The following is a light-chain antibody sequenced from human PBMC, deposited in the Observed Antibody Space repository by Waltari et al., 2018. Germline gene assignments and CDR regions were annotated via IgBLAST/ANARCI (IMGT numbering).Light chain of an antibody. CDR1: SSNIGGNY. J-gene: IGLJ1*01. CDR3: AAWDDSLSNFV. Sequence: QSVLTQPPSASGTPGQKVTISCSGGSSNIGGNYVYWSQQPPGTAPKLLHYKSNHRPSGVLDGFAGSKSGTSASRAISGLRSEDEGHYYCAAWDDSLSNFVFGTGTKVTVL. V-gene: IGLV1-47*01. CDR2: KSN.